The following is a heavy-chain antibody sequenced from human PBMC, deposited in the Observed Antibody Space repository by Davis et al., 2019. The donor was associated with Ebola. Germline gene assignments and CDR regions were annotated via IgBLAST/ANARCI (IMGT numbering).Heavy chain of an antibody. D-gene: IGHD2-2*01. V-gene: IGHV4-34*01. J-gene: IGHJ6*02. CDR2: INHSGST. CDR3: ARERRIVVVPAAAHYYYYGMDV. CDR1: GGSFSGYY. Sequence: GSLRLSCAVYGGSFSGYYWSWIRQPPGKGLEWIGEINHSGSTNYNLSLKSRVTISVDTSKNQFSLKLSSVTAADTAVYYCARERRIVVVPAAAHYYYYGMDVWGQGTTVTVSS.